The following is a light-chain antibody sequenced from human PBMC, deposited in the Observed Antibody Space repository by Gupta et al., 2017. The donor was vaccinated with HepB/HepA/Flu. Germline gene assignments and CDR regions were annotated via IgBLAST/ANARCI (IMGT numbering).Light chain of an antibody. CDR3: QQYENWPAIT. V-gene: IGKV3-15*01. J-gene: IGKJ5*01. Sequence: EIVMTQSPATLSVSPGERATLSCRASQSVSGNLAWDQQKPGQAPRLLIYDASTRATGIPGRFSGSGSGTEFTLTISSLQSEDFALYYCQQYENWPAITFGQGTRLEIK. CDR2: DAS. CDR1: QSVSGN.